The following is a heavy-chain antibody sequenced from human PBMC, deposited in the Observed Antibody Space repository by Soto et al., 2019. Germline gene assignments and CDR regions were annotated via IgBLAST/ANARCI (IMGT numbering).Heavy chain of an antibody. D-gene: IGHD3-10*01. V-gene: IGHV5-51*01. J-gene: IGHJ5*02. Sequence: GESLKISCKGSGYSFTSYWIGWVRQMPGKGLEWMGIIYPGDSDTRYSPSFQGQVTISADKSISTAYLQWSSLKASDTAMYYCARSYYGSGSPALVNWFDPWGQGTQVTVSS. CDR2: IYPGDSDT. CDR3: ARSYYGSGSPALVNWFDP. CDR1: GYSFTSYW.